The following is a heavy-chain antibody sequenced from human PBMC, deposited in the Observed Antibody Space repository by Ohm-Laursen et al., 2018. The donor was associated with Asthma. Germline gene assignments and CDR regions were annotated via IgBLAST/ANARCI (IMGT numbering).Heavy chain of an antibody. Sequence: TLSLTCTVSGDSINSGNNYWSWIRQHPGKGLEWIGYIYYSGPTYSNPSLRSRVIISVDTSKNQFSLNLTSVTAADTAVYYCARGAFYYESTGYYFFDHWGQGALVTVSS. D-gene: IGHD3-22*01. V-gene: IGHV4-31*03. CDR3: ARGAFYYESTGYYFFDH. CDR2: IYYSGPT. J-gene: IGHJ4*02. CDR1: GDSINSGNNY.